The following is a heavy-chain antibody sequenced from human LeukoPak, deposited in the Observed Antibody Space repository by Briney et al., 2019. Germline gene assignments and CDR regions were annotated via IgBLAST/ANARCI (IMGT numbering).Heavy chain of an antibody. CDR2: IYPGDSDT. Sequence: GESLKISCKGSGYSFNTYWIVWVRQTPGKGLEWIGIIYPGDSDTTYSPSFQGQVTISADRSISTAYLQWSSLKASDTAVYYCARVGSSTNGEIDYWGQGTLVTVSS. D-gene: IGHD2-2*01. CDR3: ARVGSSTNGEIDY. V-gene: IGHV5-51*01. J-gene: IGHJ4*02. CDR1: GYSFNTYW.